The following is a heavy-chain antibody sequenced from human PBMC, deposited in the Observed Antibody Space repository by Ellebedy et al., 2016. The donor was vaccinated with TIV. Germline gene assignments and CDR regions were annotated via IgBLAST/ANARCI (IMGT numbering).Heavy chain of an antibody. V-gene: IGHV1-69*13. CDR1: GYTFTSNG. Sequence: SVKVSXXASGYTFTSNGIIWVRQAPGQGLEWMGGIIPISDTANYAQKFQGRVTITADESTSTAYMELSSLRSEDTAVYYCAREAGNYAHFDYWGQGTLVIVSS. CDR3: AREAGNYAHFDY. J-gene: IGHJ4*02. CDR2: IIPISDTA. D-gene: IGHD1-7*01.